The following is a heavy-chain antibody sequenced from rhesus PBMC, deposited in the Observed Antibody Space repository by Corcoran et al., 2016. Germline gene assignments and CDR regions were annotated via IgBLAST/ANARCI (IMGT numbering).Heavy chain of an antibody. CDR3: ARGPVDY. CDR2: ISGSGWST. J-gene: IGHJ4*01. Sequence: QLQLQESGPGLVKPSETLSLTCAVSGGSISSNYWNWIRQPPGKGLEWIGRISGSGWSTDSNTSLKGRVTISTDTSKNQLSLKLSSVTAADTAVYYCARGPVDYWGQGVLVTVSS. CDR1: GGSISSNY. V-gene: IGHV4-173*01.